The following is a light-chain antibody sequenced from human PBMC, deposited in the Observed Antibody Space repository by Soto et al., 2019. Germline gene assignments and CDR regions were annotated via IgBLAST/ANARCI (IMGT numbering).Light chain of an antibody. Sequence: QSALTQPPSASGSPGQSVTISCTGTSSDVGGYNYVSWYQQHPGKAPKLIIYEVIKRPSGVPDRFSGSKSSNTASLTVSGLQAEDEADYSCSSFAGSNTVIFGGGTKVTVL. CDR3: SSFAGSNTVI. V-gene: IGLV2-8*01. CDR1: SSDVGGYNY. CDR2: EVI. J-gene: IGLJ2*01.